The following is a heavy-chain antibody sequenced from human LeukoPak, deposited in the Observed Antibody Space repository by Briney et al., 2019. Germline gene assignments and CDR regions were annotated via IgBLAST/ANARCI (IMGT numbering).Heavy chain of an antibody. CDR3: ARAESVVPAASYYHYGMDV. CDR1: GYSFTSYW. V-gene: IGHV5-10-1*01. CDR2: IDPSDSYT. J-gene: IGHJ6*04. D-gene: IGHD2-2*01. Sequence: GESLKISCKGSGYSFTSYWISWVRQMPGKGLEWMGRIDPSDSYTNYSPSFQGHVTISADKSISTAYLQWSSLKASDTAMYYCARAESVVPAASYYHYGMDVWGKGTTVTVSS.